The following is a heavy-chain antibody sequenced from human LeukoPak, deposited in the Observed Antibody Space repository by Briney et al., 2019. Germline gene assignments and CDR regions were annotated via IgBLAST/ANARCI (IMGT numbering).Heavy chain of an antibody. CDR2: MNPNSGNT. V-gene: IGHV1-8*01. CDR1: GYTFTSYD. CDR3: ARGGGSSPWFDP. J-gene: IGHJ5*02. Sequence: ASVKVSCKASGYTFTSYDINWVRQATGQGLEGMGWMNPNSGNTGYAQKFQGRVTMTRNTSISTAYMELSSLRSEDTAVYYCARGGGSSPWFDPWGQGTLVTVSS. D-gene: IGHD6-13*01.